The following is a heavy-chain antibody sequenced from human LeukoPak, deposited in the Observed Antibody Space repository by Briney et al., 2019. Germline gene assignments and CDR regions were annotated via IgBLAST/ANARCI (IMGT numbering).Heavy chain of an antibody. CDR3: ARVGYCSSTSCYEDMDV. CDR1: GGSFSGYY. Sequence: SETLSLTCAVYGGSFSGYYWSWIRQPPGKGLEWIGEINHSGSTNYNPSLKSRVTISVDTSKNQFSLKLSSVTAADTAVYYCARVGYCSSTSCYEDMDVWGEGTTVTVSS. V-gene: IGHV4-34*01. D-gene: IGHD2-2*01. CDR2: INHSGST. J-gene: IGHJ6*03.